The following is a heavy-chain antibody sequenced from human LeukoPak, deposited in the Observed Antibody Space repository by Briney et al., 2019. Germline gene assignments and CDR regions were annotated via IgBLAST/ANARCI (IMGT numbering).Heavy chain of an antibody. Sequence: GGSLRLSCAASGFTFSSYSMNWVRQAPGKGLEWVSSISSSSSYIYYADSVKGRFTISRDNAKNSLYLQMNSLRAEDTAAYYCARDHGDGYNPTDYFDYWGQGTLVTVSS. CDR3: ARDHGDGYNPTDYFDY. J-gene: IGHJ4*02. D-gene: IGHD5-24*01. V-gene: IGHV3-21*01. CDR2: ISSSSSYI. CDR1: GFTFSSYS.